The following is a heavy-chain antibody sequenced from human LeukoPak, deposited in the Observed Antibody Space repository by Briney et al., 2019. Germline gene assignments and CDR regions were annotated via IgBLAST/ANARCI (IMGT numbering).Heavy chain of an antibody. CDR1: GGPISSYY. CDR3: ARVPYYDILTGYYKGFDY. J-gene: IGHJ4*02. CDR2: IYYSGIT. D-gene: IGHD3-9*01. Sequence: PPETLSLTCTVSGGPISSYYWSWIRQPPGKGPEWVGYIYYSGITNYNPSLKRRGTISVDPSKKQFSLQLMAVPAADTAVYYYARVPYYDILTGYYKGFDYWGQGTVVSVSS. V-gene: IGHV4-59*08.